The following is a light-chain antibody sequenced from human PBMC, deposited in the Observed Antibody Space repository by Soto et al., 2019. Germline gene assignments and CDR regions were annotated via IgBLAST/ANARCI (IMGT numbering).Light chain of an antibody. CDR1: QGISDY. CDR2: GAS. CDR3: QKYHSVPYT. Sequence: DIQMTQSPSSLTASVGDRVTITCRASQGISDYLACYQQRPGKVPNLLIYGASTLQSGVPSRFSGSRSGTDLTVTISSRQPEDVATYYCQKYHSVPYTFGQGTKLEI. V-gene: IGKV1-27*01. J-gene: IGKJ2*01.